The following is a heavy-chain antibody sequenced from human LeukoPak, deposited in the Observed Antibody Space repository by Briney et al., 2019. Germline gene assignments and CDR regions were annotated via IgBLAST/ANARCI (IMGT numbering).Heavy chain of an antibody. J-gene: IGHJ5*02. CDR1: GGSFSSYY. CDR3: ARGRGYSYGRCWFDP. D-gene: IGHD5-18*01. V-gene: IGHV4-34*01. CDR2: INHSGST. Sequence: SETLSLTCAVYGGSFSSYYWSWIRQPPGKGLEWSGEINHSGSTNYNPSLKSRVTISVDTSKNQFSLKLSSVTAADTAVYYCARGRGYSYGRCWFDPWGQGTLVTVSS.